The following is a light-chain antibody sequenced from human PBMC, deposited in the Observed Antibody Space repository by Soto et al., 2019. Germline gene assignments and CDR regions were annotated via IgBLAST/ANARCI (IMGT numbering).Light chain of an antibody. CDR3: QQYGSSGT. CDR1: QSVSSN. CDR2: DAS. V-gene: IGKV3-20*01. J-gene: IGKJ1*01. Sequence: EIVMTQSPATLSVSPGERATPSCRASQSVSSNLAWYQQKPGQAPRLLIYDASTRATGIPDRFSGSGSGTDFTLTISRLEPEDFAVYYCQQYGSSGTFGQGTKVDIK.